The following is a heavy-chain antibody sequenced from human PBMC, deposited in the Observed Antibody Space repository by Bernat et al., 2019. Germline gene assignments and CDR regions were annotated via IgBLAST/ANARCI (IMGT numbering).Heavy chain of an antibody. CDR1: GFTLSSYD. Sequence: EVQLVESGGGLVQPGGSLRLSCAASGFTLSSYDMHWVRQATGKGLEWVSAIGTAGDTYYPGSVKGRFTISRENAKNSLYLQMNSLRAGDTAVYYCARGRRRDWYFDLWGRGTLVTVSS. V-gene: IGHV3-13*04. CDR3: ARGRRRDWYFDL. CDR2: IGTAGDT. J-gene: IGHJ2*01.